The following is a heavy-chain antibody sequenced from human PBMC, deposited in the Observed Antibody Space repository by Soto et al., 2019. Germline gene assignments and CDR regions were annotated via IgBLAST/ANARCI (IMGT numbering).Heavy chain of an antibody. Sequence: HPGGSLRLSCAASGFTFSSYWMHWVRQAPGKGLEWVSRIYSDGSRTSYADSVKGRFTISRDNAKNTLYLQMDSLSPEDTAVYYCARGAGGYYYMDVWGKGTTVTVSS. V-gene: IGHV3-74*01. CDR3: ARGAGGYYYMDV. CDR1: GFTFSSYW. CDR2: IYSDGSRT. J-gene: IGHJ6*03. D-gene: IGHD3-10*01.